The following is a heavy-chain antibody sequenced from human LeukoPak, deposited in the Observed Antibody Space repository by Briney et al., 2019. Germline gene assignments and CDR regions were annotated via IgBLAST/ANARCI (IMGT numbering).Heavy chain of an antibody. CDR2: ISYDGSNK. J-gene: IGHJ4*02. Sequence: GGSLRLSCAASGFTFSSYAMHWVRQAPGKGLEWVAVISYDGSNKYYADSVKGRFTISRDNSKNTLYLQMNSLRAEDTAVYYCARVRGYSGSHFDYWGQGTLVTVSS. D-gene: IGHD5-18*01. V-gene: IGHV3-30*04. CDR1: GFTFSSYA. CDR3: ARVRGYSGSHFDY.